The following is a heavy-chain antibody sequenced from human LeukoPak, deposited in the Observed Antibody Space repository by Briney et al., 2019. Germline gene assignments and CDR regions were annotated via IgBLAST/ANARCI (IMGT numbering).Heavy chain of an antibody. Sequence: GGSLRLSCGASGFTFSRYGMHWVRQAPGKGMEWVAIIWYDGSNKYYADSVKGRFTISRDNSKNTLYLQMNSLRAEDTAVYYCARDSSTTVTGAFDIWGQGTMVTVSS. J-gene: IGHJ3*02. CDR1: GFTFSRYG. D-gene: IGHD4-17*01. V-gene: IGHV3-33*01. CDR2: IWYDGSNK. CDR3: ARDSSTTVTGAFDI.